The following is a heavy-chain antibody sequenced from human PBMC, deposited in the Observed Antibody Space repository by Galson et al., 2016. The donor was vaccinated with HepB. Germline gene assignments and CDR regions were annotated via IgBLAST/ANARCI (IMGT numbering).Heavy chain of an antibody. CDR1: GFTFSIYS. J-gene: IGHJ6*02. D-gene: IGHD1-26*01. Sequence: SLRLSCAASGFTFSIYSMNWVRQAPGKGLEWVSSISSSSTYLYYADSVHGRFTISRDNAKKSLFLQMNSLRAEDTAVYYCARDGRQLVSHDYYSYMDVWGQGTTVTVSS. CDR3: ARDGRQLVSHDYYSYMDV. CDR2: ISSSSTYL. V-gene: IGHV3-21*01.